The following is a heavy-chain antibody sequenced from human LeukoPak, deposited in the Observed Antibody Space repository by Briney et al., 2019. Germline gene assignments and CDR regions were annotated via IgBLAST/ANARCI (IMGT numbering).Heavy chain of an antibody. J-gene: IGHJ3*02. D-gene: IGHD1-14*01. CDR1: GVSFSGYY. CDR2: INHSGST. CDR3: AETGEISSI. V-gene: IGHV4-34*01. Sequence: SETLSLTCAVYGVSFSGYYGSWIRQPPGKGLEWIGEINHSGSTNYNPSLKSRVTLSLDTSKNQFSLNLTSVTAADTAVYYCAETGEISSIWGRGTMVTVSS.